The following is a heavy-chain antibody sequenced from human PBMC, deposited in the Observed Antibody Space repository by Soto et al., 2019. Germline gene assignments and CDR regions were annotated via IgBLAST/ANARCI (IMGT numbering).Heavy chain of an antibody. CDR2: VSYDGSNI. CDR1: GFTFSSYS. CDR3: ARVYSSLDYGIDY. D-gene: IGHD6-19*01. Sequence: PGGSLRLSXAASGFTFSSYSMHWVRQAPGKGLEWVAVVSYDGSNIYYADSVKGRFTISRDNSKNTLYLQMNSLKPEDTAVYYCARVYSSLDYGIDYWGQGTLVTVSS. J-gene: IGHJ4*02. V-gene: IGHV3-30-3*01.